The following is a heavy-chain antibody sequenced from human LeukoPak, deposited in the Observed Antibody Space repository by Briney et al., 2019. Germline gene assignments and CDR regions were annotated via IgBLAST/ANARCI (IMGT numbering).Heavy chain of an antibody. CDR3: ARPSGQYGSGTYYDYYFDS. D-gene: IGHD3-10*01. Sequence: PGGSLRFSCAASGFTFSRYGMHWVRQAPGKGLEWVADIRYDGSNKYYADSVKGRFTISRDNSKNTLYLQMNGLRAEDTAVYYCARPSGQYGSGTYYDYYFDSWGQGTLVTVSS. CDR2: IRYDGSNK. V-gene: IGHV3-33*01. J-gene: IGHJ4*02. CDR1: GFTFSRYG.